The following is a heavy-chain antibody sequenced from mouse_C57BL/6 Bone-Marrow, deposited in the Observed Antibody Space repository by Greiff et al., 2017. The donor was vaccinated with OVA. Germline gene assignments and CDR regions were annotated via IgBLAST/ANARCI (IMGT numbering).Heavy chain of an antibody. J-gene: IGHJ3*01. D-gene: IGHD2-3*01. Sequence: QVQLQQPGAELVMPGASVKLSCKASGYTFTSYWMHWVKQRPGQGLEWIGEIDPSDSYTNYNQKFKGKSTLTVDKSSSTAYMQLSSLTSEDAAVYYCARWGLLTFADWGQGTLVTVSA. CDR3: ARWGLLTFAD. CDR2: IDPSDSYT. V-gene: IGHV1-69*01. CDR1: GYTFTSYW.